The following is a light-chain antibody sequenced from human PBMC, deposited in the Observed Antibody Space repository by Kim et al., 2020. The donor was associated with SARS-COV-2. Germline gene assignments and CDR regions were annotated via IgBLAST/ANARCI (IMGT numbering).Light chain of an antibody. CDR3: QQRSNWPLT. Sequence: LSPGERATLSCRASQSVSSCVAWYQQKPGQAPRLLIYDASNRATGIPARFSGSGSGTDFTLTISSLEPEDFAVYYCQQRSNWPLTFGGGTKVDIK. CDR2: DAS. CDR1: QSVSSC. J-gene: IGKJ4*01. V-gene: IGKV3-11*01.